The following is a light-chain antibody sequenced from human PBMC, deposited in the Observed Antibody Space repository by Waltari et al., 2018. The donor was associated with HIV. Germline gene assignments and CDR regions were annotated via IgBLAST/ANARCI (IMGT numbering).Light chain of an antibody. Sequence: DIVLTQSPATLALSPGERATLSCRASQSVRSYLAWYQQKPGQAPRLLIYDASNRATGIPARFSGSGSGTTFTLTISSLEPEDFAVYYCQQRSNWPWTLGQGTKVEIK. CDR3: QQRSNWPWT. CDR2: DAS. J-gene: IGKJ1*01. V-gene: IGKV3-11*01. CDR1: QSVRSY.